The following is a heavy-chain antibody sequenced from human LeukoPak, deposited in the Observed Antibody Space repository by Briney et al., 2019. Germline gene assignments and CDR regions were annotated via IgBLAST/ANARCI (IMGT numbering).Heavy chain of an antibody. J-gene: IGHJ4*02. CDR2: INPSGGSR. D-gene: IGHD3-22*01. CDR1: GYSFTSYY. Sequence: ASVKVSCKASGYSFTSYYMHWVRQAPGQGLEWMGIINPSGGSRNYAQKFQGRVTITADESTSTAYMELSSLRSEDTAVYYCARGDYYDSSGYEYWGQGTLVTVSS. CDR3: ARGDYYDSSGYEY. V-gene: IGHV1-46*01.